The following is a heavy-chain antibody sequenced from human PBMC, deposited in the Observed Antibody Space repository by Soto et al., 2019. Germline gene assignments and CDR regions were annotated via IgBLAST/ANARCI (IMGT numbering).Heavy chain of an antibody. D-gene: IGHD3-10*01. CDR3: ASSHSVLLWFGEFSSFDY. CDR1: GGSISSSSYY. CDR2: IYYSGST. V-gene: IGHV4-39*01. Sequence: QLQLQESGPGLVKPSETLSLTCTVSGGSISSSSYYWGWIRQPPGKGLEWIGSIYYSGSTYYNQSLKSRVTITVDTSKNQFSLKLSSVTAADTAVYYCASSHSVLLWFGEFSSFDYWGQGTLVTVSS. J-gene: IGHJ4*02.